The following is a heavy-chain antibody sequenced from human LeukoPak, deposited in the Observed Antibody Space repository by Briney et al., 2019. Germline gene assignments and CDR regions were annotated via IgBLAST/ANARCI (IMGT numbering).Heavy chain of an antibody. CDR3: ARRHYYDSSGYNPFDY. CDR1: GGSISSSSYY. J-gene: IGHJ4*02. V-gene: IGHV4-39*07. Sequence: MPSETLSLTCTVSGGSISSSSYYWGWIRQPPGKGLEWIGSIYYSGSTYYNPSLKSRVTISVDTSKNQFSLKLSSVTAADTAVYYCARRHYYDSSGYNPFDYWGQGTLVTVSS. D-gene: IGHD3-22*01. CDR2: IYYSGST.